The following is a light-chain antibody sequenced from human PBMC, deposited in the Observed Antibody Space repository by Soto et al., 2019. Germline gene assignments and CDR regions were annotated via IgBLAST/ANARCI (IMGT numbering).Light chain of an antibody. CDR2: GAS. Sequence: IVLTQSPATLSSFPGDRVTLSCRASQSVSSNYLAWYQQKPGQAPRLLIYGASNRATGIPDRFSGSGSGTDFTLTISRLEPEDFAVYYCQQYGSSGTFGQGTKVDIK. J-gene: IGKJ1*01. CDR1: QSVSSNY. V-gene: IGKV3-20*01. CDR3: QQYGSSGT.